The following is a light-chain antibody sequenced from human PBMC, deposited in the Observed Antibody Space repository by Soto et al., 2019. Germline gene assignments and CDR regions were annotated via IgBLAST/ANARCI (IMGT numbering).Light chain of an antibody. CDR3: QQYRSYSWT. Sequence: DIQMTQSPSSLSASVGDRVTITCRASQIIRNHLNWYQHTPGKAPKVLIYAASILQGGVPSRFSGSRSGTEFTLTISGLQVDDFATYYCQQYRSYSWTFGPGTKVDIK. CDR1: QIIRNH. J-gene: IGKJ1*01. V-gene: IGKV1-39*01. CDR2: AAS.